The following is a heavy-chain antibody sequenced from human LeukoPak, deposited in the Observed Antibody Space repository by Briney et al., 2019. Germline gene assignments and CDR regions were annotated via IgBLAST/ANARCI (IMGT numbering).Heavy chain of an antibody. CDR2: ISSSSSYI. CDR3: ARGSIVGATGDY. D-gene: IGHD1-26*01. V-gene: IGHV3-21*01. CDR1: GFTFSSYW. Sequence: GGSLRLSCAASGFTFSSYWMSWVRQAPGKGLEWVSSISSSSSYIYYADSVKGRFTISRDNAKNSLYLQMNSLRAEDTAVYYCARGSIVGATGDYWGQGTLVTVSS. J-gene: IGHJ4*02.